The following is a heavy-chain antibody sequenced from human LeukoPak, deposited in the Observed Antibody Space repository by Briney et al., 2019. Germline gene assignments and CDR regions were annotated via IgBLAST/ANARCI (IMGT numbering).Heavy chain of an antibody. D-gene: IGHD6-13*01. V-gene: IGHV3-23*01. CDR1: GFTFSNHA. Sequence: PPGGSLRLSCAASGFTFSNHAVSWVRQAPGKGLEWVSGISGSGGSTYYADSVRGRFTISRDNSKNTLYLQMNSLRAEDTAVYYCAKDRTAAALDYWGQGTLVTVSS. J-gene: IGHJ4*02. CDR2: ISGSGGST. CDR3: AKDRTAAALDY.